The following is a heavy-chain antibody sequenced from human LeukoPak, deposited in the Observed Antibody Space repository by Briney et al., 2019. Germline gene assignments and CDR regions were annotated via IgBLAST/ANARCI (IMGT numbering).Heavy chain of an antibody. D-gene: IGHD2-2*01. CDR3: ARVSCSSTSCYPPDY. Sequence: SETLSLTCTVSGGSISSYYWSWIRQPPGKGLEWIGYIYYSGSTNYNPSLKSRVTISVDTSKNQFSLKLSSVTAADTAMYYCARVSCSSTSCYPPDYWGQGTLVTVSS. CDR1: GGSISSYY. V-gene: IGHV4-59*01. J-gene: IGHJ4*02. CDR2: IYYSGST.